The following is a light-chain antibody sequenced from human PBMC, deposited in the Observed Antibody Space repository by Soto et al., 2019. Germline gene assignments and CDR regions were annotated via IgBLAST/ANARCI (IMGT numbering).Light chain of an antibody. CDR2: GAS. J-gene: IGKJ2*01. V-gene: IGKV3-15*01. CDR1: QSLSSN. CDR3: QQYNNWPPYT. Sequence: EIVMTQSPATLSVSPGERATLSCRASQSLSSNLAWYQQKPGPAPRLLIYGASTRATGIPARLSGSGSGTEFTLTIGSLQSEDFAVYYCQQYNNWPPYTLGQGTKLEIK.